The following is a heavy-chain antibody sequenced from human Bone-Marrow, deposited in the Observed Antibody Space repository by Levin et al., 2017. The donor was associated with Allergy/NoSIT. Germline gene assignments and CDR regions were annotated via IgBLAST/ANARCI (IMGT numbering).Heavy chain of an antibody. Sequence: GGSLRLSCAASGFTFDDYAMHWVRQAPGKGLEWVSGISWNSGSIGYADSVKGRFTISRDNAKNSLYLQMNSLRAEDTALYYCAKEGRSTPGIAVAGVFDYWGQGTLVTVSS. J-gene: IGHJ4*02. V-gene: IGHV3-9*01. D-gene: IGHD6-19*01. CDR3: AKEGRSTPGIAVAGVFDY. CDR2: ISWNSGSI. CDR1: GFTFDDYA.